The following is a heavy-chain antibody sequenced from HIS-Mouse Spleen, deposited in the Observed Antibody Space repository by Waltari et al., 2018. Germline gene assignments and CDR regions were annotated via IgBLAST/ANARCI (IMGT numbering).Heavy chain of an antibody. Sequence: QVQLQQWGAGLLKPSETLSLTCAVYGGSFGGYYWSWIRQPPGKGLEWIGEINHSGSTNYNPSLKSRVTISVDTSKNQFSLKLSSVTAADTAVYYCARGELERLDYWGQGTLVTASS. J-gene: IGHJ4*02. CDR2: INHSGST. CDR1: GGSFGGYY. V-gene: IGHV4-34*01. CDR3: ARGELERLDY. D-gene: IGHD1-1*01.